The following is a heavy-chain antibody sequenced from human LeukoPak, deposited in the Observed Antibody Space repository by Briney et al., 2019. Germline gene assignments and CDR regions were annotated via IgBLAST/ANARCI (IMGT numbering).Heavy chain of an antibody. V-gene: IGHV4-34*01. J-gene: IGHJ4*02. Sequence: SETLSLTCAVYGGSFSGYYWSWIRLPPGKGLEWIGEINHSGSTNYNPSLKSRVTISVDTSKNQFSLKLSSVTAADTAVYYCARSDSSGHYSDYWGQGTLVTVSS. D-gene: IGHD3-22*01. CDR3: ARSDSSGHYSDY. CDR2: INHSGST. CDR1: GGSFSGYY.